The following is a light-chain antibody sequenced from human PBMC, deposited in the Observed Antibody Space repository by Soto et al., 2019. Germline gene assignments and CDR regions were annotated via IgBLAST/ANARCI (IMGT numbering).Light chain of an antibody. CDR1: QTLLNSNGYND. CDR2: LGS. J-gene: IGKJ1*01. Sequence: DIVLTQSPVSLPVNPGDAASMSCRSTQTLLNSNGYNDLDWYLQKPGQSPQLLIYLGSNRACGVPDRLSGIGSGTDFTLKISRVEAEEVGVDDCMPALQTRTFGQGPKVDIK. V-gene: IGKV2-28*01. CDR3: MPALQTRT.